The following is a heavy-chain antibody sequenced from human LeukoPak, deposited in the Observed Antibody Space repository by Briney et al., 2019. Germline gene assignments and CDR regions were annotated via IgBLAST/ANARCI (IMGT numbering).Heavy chain of an antibody. V-gene: IGHV4-34*01. CDR3: ARGSLDSFDY. Sequence: SETLSLTCAVYGGSFSGYYWSWIRQPPGKGLEWIGEINHSGSTNYNPSLKSRVTISVDTSKNQFSLKLSSVTAADTAVYFCARGSLDSFDYWGQGTLVTVSS. J-gene: IGHJ4*02. CDR1: GGSFSGYY. CDR2: INHSGST. D-gene: IGHD3-22*01.